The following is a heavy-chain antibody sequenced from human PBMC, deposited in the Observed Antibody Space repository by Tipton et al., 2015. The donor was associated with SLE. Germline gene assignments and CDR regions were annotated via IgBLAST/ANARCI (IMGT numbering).Heavy chain of an antibody. CDR1: GGSINSGGYY. CDR2: IYYSGST. CDR3: ARGDSSGYYNWFDP. Sequence: TLSLTCTVSGGSINSGGYYWSWIRQHPGKGLEWIGYIYYSGSTYYNPSLKSQVTISVDTSKNQFSLKLSSVTAADTAVYYCARGDSSGYYNWFDPWGQGTLVTVSS. V-gene: IGHV4-31*01. J-gene: IGHJ5*02. D-gene: IGHD3-22*01.